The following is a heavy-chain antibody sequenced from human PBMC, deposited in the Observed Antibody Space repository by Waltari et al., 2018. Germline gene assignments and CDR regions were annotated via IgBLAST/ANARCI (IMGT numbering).Heavy chain of an antibody. CDR1: GFTVSSNY. CDR3: ARGPGYDFWSGYRGIDY. D-gene: IGHD3-3*01. V-gene: IGHV3-53*01. Sequence: EVQLVESGGGLIQPGGSLRLSCAASGFTVSSNYMRWVRQAPGKGLEWVSVIVSGCNTYYADSVKGRFTISRDNSKNTLYLQMNSLKAEDTAVYYCARGPGYDFWSGYRGIDYWGQGTLVTVSS. CDR2: IVSGCNT. J-gene: IGHJ4*02.